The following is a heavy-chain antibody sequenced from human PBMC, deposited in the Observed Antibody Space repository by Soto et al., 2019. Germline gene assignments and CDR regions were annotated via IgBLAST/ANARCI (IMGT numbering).Heavy chain of an antibody. CDR3: ARTDCSGGSCYSRHGMDV. CDR1: GFTFSNYA. Sequence: LRLSCAASGFTFSNYAMHWVRQAPGKGLEWVAVISYDGSNKYYADSVKGRFTISRDNSKNTLYLQMNSLRAEDTAMCYCARTDCSGGSCYSRHGMDVWGQGTTVTVSS. J-gene: IGHJ6*02. V-gene: IGHV3-30-3*01. CDR2: ISYDGSNK. D-gene: IGHD2-15*01.